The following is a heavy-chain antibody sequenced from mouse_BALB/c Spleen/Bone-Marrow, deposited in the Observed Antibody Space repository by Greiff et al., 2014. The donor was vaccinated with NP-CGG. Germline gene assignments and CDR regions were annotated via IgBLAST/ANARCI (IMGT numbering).Heavy chain of an antibody. Sequence: VQLQQSGTVLARPGASVKMSCKASSYSFTSYWMHWVKQRPGQGLEWIGAIYPGNSDISYNQKFKGKAKLTAVTSASTAYMELSSLTNEDSAVYYCTIYRFDEDAMDYWGQGTSVTVSS. CDR2: IYPGNSDI. V-gene: IGHV1-5*01. D-gene: IGHD2-14*01. J-gene: IGHJ4*01. CDR3: TIYRFDEDAMDY. CDR1: SYSFTSYW.